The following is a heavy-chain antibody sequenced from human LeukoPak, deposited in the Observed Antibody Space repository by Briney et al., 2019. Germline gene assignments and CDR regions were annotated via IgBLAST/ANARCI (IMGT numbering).Heavy chain of an antibody. V-gene: IGHV4-59*01. CDR3: ARDRLRYCSSTSCIDAFDI. J-gene: IGHJ3*02. CDR2: IYYSGST. CDR1: GGSISSYY. Sequence: SETLSLTCTVSGGSISSYYWSWIRQPPGKGLEWIGYIYYSGSTNYNPSLKSRVTISVDTSKNQFSLKLSSVPAADTAVYYCARDRLRYCSSTSCIDAFDIWGQGTMVTVSS. D-gene: IGHD2-2*01.